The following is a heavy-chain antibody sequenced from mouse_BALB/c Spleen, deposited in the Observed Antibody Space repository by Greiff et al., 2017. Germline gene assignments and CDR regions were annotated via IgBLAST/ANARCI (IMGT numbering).Heavy chain of an antibody. V-gene: IGHV1S56*01. D-gene: IGHD4-1*01. CDR1: GYTFTSYY. CDR2: IYPGNGNT. CDR3: ARSENWYYAMDY. J-gene: IGHJ4*01. Sequence: VQVVESGPELVKPGASVRISCKASGYTFTSYYIHWVKQRPGQGLEWIGWIYPGNGNTKYNEKFKGKATLTADKSSSTAYMQLSSLTSEDSAVYFYARSENWYYAMDYWGQGTSVTVSS.